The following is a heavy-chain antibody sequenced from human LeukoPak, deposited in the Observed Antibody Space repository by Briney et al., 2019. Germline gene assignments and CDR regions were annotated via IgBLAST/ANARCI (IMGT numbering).Heavy chain of an antibody. V-gene: IGHV1-69-2*01. CDR1: GHTFTDYY. D-gene: IGHD1-14*01. CDR3: ATWNHARIDP. J-gene: IGHJ5*02. Sequence: ASVKVSCKVSGHTFTDYYMHWVQQAPGKGLEWMGLVDPEDGETIYAEKFQGRVTITADTSTDTAYMELSSLRSEDTAVYYCATWNHARIDPWGQGTLVSVSS. CDR2: VDPEDGET.